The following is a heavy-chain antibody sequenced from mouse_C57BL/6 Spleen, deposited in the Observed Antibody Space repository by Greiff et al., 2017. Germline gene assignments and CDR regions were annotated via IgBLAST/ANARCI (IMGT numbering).Heavy chain of an antibody. J-gene: IGHJ4*01. Sequence: QVQLKESGAELVKPGASVKISCKASGYAFSSYWMNWVKQRPGKGLEWIGQIYPGDGDTNYNGKFKGKATLTADKSSSTAYMQLSSLTSEDSAVYFCARRGGNPAMDYWGQGTSVTVSS. D-gene: IGHD1-1*02. V-gene: IGHV1-80*01. CDR3: ARRGGNPAMDY. CDR1: GYAFSSYW. CDR2: IYPGDGDT.